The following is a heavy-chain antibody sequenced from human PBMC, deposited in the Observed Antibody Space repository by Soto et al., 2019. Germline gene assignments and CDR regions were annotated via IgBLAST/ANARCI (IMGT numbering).Heavy chain of an antibody. CDR2: IFSGVGGT. D-gene: IGHD1-1*01. CDR3: ARDRLPDRIWTFDY. J-gene: IGHJ4*02. Sequence: GGSLRLSCSASGFTMNTYTMGWVRLAPGKGLEWVSTIFSGVGGTRYAGSVTGRFTVSRDNSKNVMYLQMNNLGVADTAIYYCARDRLPDRIWTFDYWGRGILVPVSS. V-gene: IGHV3-23*01. CDR1: GFTMNTYT.